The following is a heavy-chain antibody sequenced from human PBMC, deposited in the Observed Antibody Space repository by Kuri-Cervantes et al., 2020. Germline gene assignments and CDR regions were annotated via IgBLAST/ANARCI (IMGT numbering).Heavy chain of an antibody. CDR3: ATVISGREGEFDY. D-gene: IGHD5-12*01. CDR2: FDPEDGET. CDR1: GYTLTELS. J-gene: IGHJ4*02. V-gene: IGHV1-24*01. Sequence: ASMKVSCKVSGYTLTELSMHWVRQAPGKGLEWTGGFDPEDGETIYAQKFQGRVTMTEDTSTDTAYMELSSLRSEDTAVYYCATVISGREGEFDYWGQGTLVTVSS.